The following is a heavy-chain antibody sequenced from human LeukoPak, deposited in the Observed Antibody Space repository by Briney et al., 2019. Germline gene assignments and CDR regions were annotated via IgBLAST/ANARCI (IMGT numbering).Heavy chain of an antibody. Sequence: ASVKVSCKASGYTFSSYGITWVRQAPGQGLEWMGWISVYNGNPKSAQNLQGRVIMTTDTSTNTAHMELRSLRSDDTAVYYCARIASDGSGTNHYWGQGTQVIVSS. J-gene: IGHJ4*02. CDR1: GYTFSSYG. CDR3: ARIASDGSGTNHY. D-gene: IGHD3-10*01. CDR2: ISVYNGNP. V-gene: IGHV1-18*01.